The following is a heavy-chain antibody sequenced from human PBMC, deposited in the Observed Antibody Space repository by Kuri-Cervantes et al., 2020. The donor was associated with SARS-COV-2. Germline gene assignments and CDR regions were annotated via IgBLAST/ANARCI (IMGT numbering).Heavy chain of an antibody. V-gene: IGHV3-30*02. Sequence: GESLKISCAASGFTFSSYGMHWVRQAPGKGLGWVAFIRYDGSNKYYADSVNGRFTISRDNSKNTLYLQMNSLRAEDTAVYYCAKDKQGNHDYWGQGTLVTVSS. CDR2: IRYDGSNK. J-gene: IGHJ4*02. D-gene: IGHD4-23*01. CDR1: GFTFSSYG. CDR3: AKDKQGNHDY.